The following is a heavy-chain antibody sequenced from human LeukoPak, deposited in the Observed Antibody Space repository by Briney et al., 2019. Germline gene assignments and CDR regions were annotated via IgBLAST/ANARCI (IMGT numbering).Heavy chain of an antibody. CDR2: IYHSGST. Sequence: SETLSLTCAVSGGSISSSNWWSWVRQPPGKGLEWIGEIYHSGSTNYNPSLKSRVTISVDKSKNQFSLKLGSVAAADTAVYCARSSDYQGSKRALGHYWGQGTLVTVSS. D-gene: IGHD3-10*01. J-gene: IGHJ4*02. V-gene: IGHV4-4*02. CDR3: RSSDYQGSKRALGHY. CDR1: GGSISSSNW.